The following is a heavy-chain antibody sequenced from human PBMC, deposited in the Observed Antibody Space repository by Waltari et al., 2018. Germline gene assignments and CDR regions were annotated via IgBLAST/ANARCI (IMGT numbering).Heavy chain of an antibody. Sequence: EVQLVESGGGLVKPGGSLRLSCAASGFTFSSYSMNWVRQAPGKGLEWVSSISSSSSYIYYVDSVKGRFTISRDNAKNSLYLQMNSLRAEDTAVYYCARDSRVRGMNWFDPWGQGTLVTVSS. J-gene: IGHJ5*02. V-gene: IGHV3-21*01. CDR2: ISSSSSYI. CDR3: ARDSRVRGMNWFDP. CDR1: GFTFSSYS. D-gene: IGHD3-10*01.